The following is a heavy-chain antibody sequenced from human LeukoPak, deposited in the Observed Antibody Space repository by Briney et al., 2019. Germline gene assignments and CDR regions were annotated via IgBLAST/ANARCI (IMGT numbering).Heavy chain of an antibody. V-gene: IGHV5-51*01. J-gene: IGHJ3*02. CDR1: GYSFTNYW. Sequence: GESLKISCKGSGYSFTNYWIGWVRQMPGKGLEWMGTIYPGDSDTRYSPSFQGQVTISADKSISTAYLQWSSLKASDTAMYYCARGGHNIMAATDAFDIWGQGTMVTVSS. CDR3: ARGGHNIMAATDAFDI. CDR2: IYPGDSDT. D-gene: IGHD5-12*01.